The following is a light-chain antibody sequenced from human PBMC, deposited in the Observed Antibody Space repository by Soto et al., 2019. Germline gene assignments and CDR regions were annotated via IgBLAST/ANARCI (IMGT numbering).Light chain of an antibody. CDR2: DAS. CDR3: QQRSKWIT. J-gene: IGKJ4*01. V-gene: IGKV3-11*01. CDR1: QSVSSY. Sequence: EIVLTQSPATLSLSPGERATLSCRASQSVSSYLAWYQQKPGKAPRLLIYDASNRATGIPARFSCSGSGTDFTRTISSLEPEDFAVYSWQQRSKWITFCGGTQGEIK.